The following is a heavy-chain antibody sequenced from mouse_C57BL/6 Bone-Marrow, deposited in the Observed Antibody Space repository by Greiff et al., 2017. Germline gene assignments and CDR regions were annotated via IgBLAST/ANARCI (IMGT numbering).Heavy chain of an antibody. Sequence: EVKLQESGPGLVKPSQSLSLTCSVTGYSITSGYYWNWIRQFPGNKLEWMGYISYDGSNNYNPSLKNRISITRDTSKNQFFLKLNSVTTEDTATYYCARGTTVVGGFDYWGQGTTLTVSS. V-gene: IGHV3-6*01. CDR2: ISYDGSN. J-gene: IGHJ2*01. CDR1: GYSITSGYY. CDR3: ARGTTVVGGFDY. D-gene: IGHD1-1*01.